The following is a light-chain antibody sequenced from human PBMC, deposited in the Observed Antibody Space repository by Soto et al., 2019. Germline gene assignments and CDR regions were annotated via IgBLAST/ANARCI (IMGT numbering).Light chain of an antibody. V-gene: IGKV3-15*01. CDR1: QSLNNN. Sequence: EIVMTQSPATLSVSPGEKATLSCRASQSLNNNLAWYQQKPGQGPRLLIYFASTRDTGIPARFSGSGSGTEFSLPISSLQSEDFAIYYCQQYIAWPLTFGGGTKVETK. CDR3: QQYIAWPLT. CDR2: FAS. J-gene: IGKJ4*01.